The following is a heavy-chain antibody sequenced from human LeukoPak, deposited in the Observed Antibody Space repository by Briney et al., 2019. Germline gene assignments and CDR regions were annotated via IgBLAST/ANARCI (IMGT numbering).Heavy chain of an antibody. CDR1: GFTFSSYG. CDR3: AKGAGYYGSGGNRFDY. CDR2: ISGSGGST. J-gene: IGHJ4*02. V-gene: IGHV3-23*01. Sequence: PGGSLRLSCAASGFTFSSYGMSWVRQAPGKGLEWVSAISGSGGSTYYADSVKGRFTISRDNSKNTLYLQMNSLRAEDTAVYYCAKGAGYYGSGGNRFDYWGQGTLVTVSS. D-gene: IGHD3-10*01.